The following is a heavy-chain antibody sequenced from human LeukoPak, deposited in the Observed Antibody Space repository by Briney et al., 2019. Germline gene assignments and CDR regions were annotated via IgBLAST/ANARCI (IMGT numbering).Heavy chain of an antibody. Sequence: PGGSLRLSCAASGFSFSTYWMNWVRQVPGKGLEWVGNINQDGSVKYYVDSVKGRFTISRDNTKNSLYLQMNNLRAEDTALYSCARDCCASGRNDIWGQGTMVTASS. CDR2: INQDGSVK. D-gene: IGHD3-10*01. J-gene: IGHJ3*02. CDR1: GFSFSTYW. V-gene: IGHV3-7*03. CDR3: ARDCCASGRNDI.